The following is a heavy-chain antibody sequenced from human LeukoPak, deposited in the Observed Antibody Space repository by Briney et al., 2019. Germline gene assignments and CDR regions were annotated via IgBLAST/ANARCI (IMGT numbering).Heavy chain of an antibody. Sequence: SETLSLTCAVSGASISSGGYSWSWIRQPPGKGLEWIGYIYHSGSTYYNPSLKSRVTISVDRSKNQFSLKLSSVTAADTAVYYCARGYVVETTWGQGTLVTVSS. J-gene: IGHJ5*02. V-gene: IGHV4-30-2*01. D-gene: IGHD2-21*02. CDR2: IYHSGST. CDR1: GASISSGGYS. CDR3: ARGYVVETT.